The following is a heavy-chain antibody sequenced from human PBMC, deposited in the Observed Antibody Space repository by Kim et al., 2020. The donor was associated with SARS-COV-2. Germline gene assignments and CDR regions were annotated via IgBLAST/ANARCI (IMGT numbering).Heavy chain of an antibody. J-gene: IGHJ5*02. CDR1: GGSISSSSYY. CDR2: IYYSGST. CDR3: AGQSRRFLVHH. Sequence: SETLSLTCTVSGGSISSSSYYWGWIRQPPGKGLEWIGSIYYSGSTYYNPSLKSRVTISVDTSKNQFSLKLSSVTAADTAVYYCAGQSRRFLVHHWGQGTLVTVSS. D-gene: IGHD3-3*01. V-gene: IGHV4-39*01.